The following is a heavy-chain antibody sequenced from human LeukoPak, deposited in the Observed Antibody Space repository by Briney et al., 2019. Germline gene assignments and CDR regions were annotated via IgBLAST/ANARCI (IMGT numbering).Heavy chain of an antibody. D-gene: IGHD1-26*01. CDR3: ARESHEGATRAYNWFDP. Sequence: GGSLRLSCAATGFTFNTFAMHWVRQAPGKGLEWLGLISYDGDKQIYPASVKGRFSFSRGNSNNTLYLQMNNLRPEDTALYYCARESHEGATRAYNWFDPWGQGTLVSVSS. J-gene: IGHJ5*02. CDR1: GFTFNTFA. CDR2: ISYDGDKQ. V-gene: IGHV3-30-3*01.